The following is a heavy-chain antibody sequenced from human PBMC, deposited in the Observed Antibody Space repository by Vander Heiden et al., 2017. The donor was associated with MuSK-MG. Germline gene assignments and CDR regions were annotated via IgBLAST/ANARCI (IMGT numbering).Heavy chain of an antibody. CDR3: ATDRGYSDY. Sequence: EVQLVESGGGLVKPGGSLRLSCAASGFTFSSYTMNWVRQAPGKGLEWVSSISSSSSNIYYVDSVKGRFTISRDNAKNSLYLQMNRLRAEDTGVYYCATDRGYSDYWGQGTLVTVSS. CDR1: GFTFSSYT. J-gene: IGHJ4*02. D-gene: IGHD2-21*01. CDR2: ISSSSSNI. V-gene: IGHV3-21*01.